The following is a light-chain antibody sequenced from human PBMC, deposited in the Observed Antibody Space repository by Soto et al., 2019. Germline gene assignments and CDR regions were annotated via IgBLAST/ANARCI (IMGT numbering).Light chain of an antibody. CDR2: AAS. V-gene: IGKV1-39*01. J-gene: IGKJ2*01. Sequence: DIQMTQSPSSLSASVGDRVTITCRASQSIGMHLNWYQHKSGKAPKLLIYAASNLQTGVPSRFSGGGSGAVFTLTISSLQSEDFATYYCHESYSTLVYTFGRGTKLEIK. CDR1: QSIGMH. CDR3: HESYSTLVYT.